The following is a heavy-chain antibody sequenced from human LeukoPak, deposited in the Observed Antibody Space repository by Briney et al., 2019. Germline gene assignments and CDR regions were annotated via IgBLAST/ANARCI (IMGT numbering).Heavy chain of an antibody. CDR2: IYSGGST. J-gene: IGHJ4*02. CDR1: GFTFSSYG. V-gene: IGHV3-66*02. CDR3: AKDMEGVGDF. Sequence: LAGGSLRLSCAASGFTFSSYGMSWVRQAPGKGLEWVSVIYSGGSTYYADSVKGRFTISRDNSKNTLYLQMNSLRAEDTAVYYCAKDMEGVGDFWGQGTLVTVSS. D-gene: IGHD2-15*01.